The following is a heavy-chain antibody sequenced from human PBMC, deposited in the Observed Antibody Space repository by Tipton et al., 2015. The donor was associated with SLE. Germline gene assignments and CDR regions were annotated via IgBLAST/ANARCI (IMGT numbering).Heavy chain of an antibody. Sequence: SLRLSCAASGFTFSNYGMTWVRQAPGKGLEWVSVIYSGGRIHYGDSVKGRFTISRDNSKNTLYLQMNSLRPDDTAVYYCARRTSPYNSSWHDAFDIWGQGTLVTVSS. CDR2: IYSGGRI. CDR1: GFTFSNYG. J-gene: IGHJ3*02. D-gene: IGHD6-13*01. CDR3: ARRTSPYNSSWHDAFDI. V-gene: IGHV3-23*03.